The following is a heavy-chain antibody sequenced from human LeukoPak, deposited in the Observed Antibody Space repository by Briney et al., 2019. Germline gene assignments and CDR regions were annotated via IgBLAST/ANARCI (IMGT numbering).Heavy chain of an antibody. Sequence: PGGSLRLSCAASGFTFSSYWMSWVRQAPGKGLEWVANIKQDGSEKYYVDSVKGRFTISRDNAKNSLYRQMNSLRAEDTAVYYCARDGHDYGDAYMDVWGKGTTVTVSS. CDR3: ARDGHDYGDAYMDV. D-gene: IGHD4-17*01. J-gene: IGHJ6*03. CDR1: GFTFSSYW. CDR2: IKQDGSEK. V-gene: IGHV3-7*01.